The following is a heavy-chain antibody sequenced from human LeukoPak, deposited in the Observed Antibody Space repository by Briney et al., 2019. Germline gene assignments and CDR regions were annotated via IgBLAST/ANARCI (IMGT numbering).Heavy chain of an antibody. CDR1: GGSISSGGYS. D-gene: IGHD3-10*01. Sequence: PSETLPLTCVVSGGSISSGGYSWSWIRQPPGKGLEWIGYILHTGSTFYNPSLKSRITISGDRSKNQFSLKLSSVTAADTAVYYCARGRDSYGSGTYYFEYWGQGTLVTVSS. V-gene: IGHV4-30-2*01. CDR3: ARGRDSYGSGTYYFEY. CDR2: ILHTGST. J-gene: IGHJ4*02.